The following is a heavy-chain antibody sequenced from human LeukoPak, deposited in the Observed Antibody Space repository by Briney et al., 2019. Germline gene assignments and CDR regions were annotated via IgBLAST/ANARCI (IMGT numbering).Heavy chain of an antibody. CDR1: GYTFTGYY. CDR3: ATAGSRVPALSGYDFDY. Sequence: ASVKVSCXASGYTFTGYYMHWVQQAPGKGLEWMGLVDPEDGETIYAEKFQGRVTITADTSTDTAYMELSSLRSEDTAVYYCATAGSRVPALSGYDFDYWGQGTLVTVSS. V-gene: IGHV1-69-2*01. D-gene: IGHD5-12*01. CDR2: VDPEDGET. J-gene: IGHJ4*02.